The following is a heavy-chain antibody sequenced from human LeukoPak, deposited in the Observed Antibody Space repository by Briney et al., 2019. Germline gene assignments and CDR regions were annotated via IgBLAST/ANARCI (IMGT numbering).Heavy chain of an antibody. CDR2: ISSGSSTI. CDR1: GFTFSAYS. D-gene: IGHD2-21*02. CDR3: ARPPSCGGDCC. Sequence: PGGSLRLSCAASGFTFSAYSMNWVRQAPGKGLEWVSYISSGSSTIYYADSVRGRFTISWDNAKNSLYLQMSSLRDEDTAVYFCARPPSCGGDCCWGQGTLVTVSS. V-gene: IGHV3-48*02. J-gene: IGHJ4*02.